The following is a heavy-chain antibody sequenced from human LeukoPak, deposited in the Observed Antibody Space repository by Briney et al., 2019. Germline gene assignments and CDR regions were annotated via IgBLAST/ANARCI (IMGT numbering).Heavy chain of an antibody. D-gene: IGHD1-26*01. J-gene: IGHJ4*02. CDR3: ARILQTDEGADY. CDR2: EKQNKNNE. V-gene: IGHV3-7*04. CDR1: GFTFSNYW. Sequence: PGGSLRLSCAASGFTFSNYWMTSVRQAPGKGPWCVGNEKQNKNNENYVESVKGRFRVYRDNAKNSQYLQMNSLKAEDTAVYYCARILQTDEGADYWGQGTLVTVSS.